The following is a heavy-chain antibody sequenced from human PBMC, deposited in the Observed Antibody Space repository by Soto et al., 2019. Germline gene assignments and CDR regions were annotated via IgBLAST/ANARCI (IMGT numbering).Heavy chain of an antibody. D-gene: IGHD4-17*01. V-gene: IGHV3-23*01. Sequence: EVQLLESGGGLVQPGGSLRLSCAASGFTFSSYAMSWVRQAPGKGLEWVSAISGSGGSTYYADSVKGRFTISRDNSKNTLYLHMNSLRAEDTAVYYCAKGNDYGDYGSLYYFDYWGQGTLVTVSS. CDR2: ISGSGGST. CDR1: GFTFSSYA. CDR3: AKGNDYGDYGSLYYFDY. J-gene: IGHJ4*02.